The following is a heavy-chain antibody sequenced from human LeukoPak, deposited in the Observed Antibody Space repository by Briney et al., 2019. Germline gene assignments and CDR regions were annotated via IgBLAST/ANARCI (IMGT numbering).Heavy chain of an antibody. CDR3: TRTGGYSYGLKSYFDV. CDR2: ISYDGNDK. J-gene: IGHJ2*01. CDR1: GFT. Sequence: PGGSLRLSCTVSGFTWVRQTPGKGLERVAVISYDGNDKYYAPSTEGRFTISRDNAKDTLFLQMDRLTTEDTAVYYCTRTGGYSYGLKSYFDVWGRGTLVTVSS. V-gene: IGHV3-30*04. D-gene: IGHD5-18*01.